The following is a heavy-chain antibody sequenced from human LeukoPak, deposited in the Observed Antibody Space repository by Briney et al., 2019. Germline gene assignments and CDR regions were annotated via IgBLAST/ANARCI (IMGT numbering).Heavy chain of an antibody. V-gene: IGHV3-30*03. D-gene: IGHD4-11*01. CDR1: GFTFSSYG. CDR3: ARDPYRMLATVTTGVAFDI. Sequence: GGSLRLSCAASGFTFSSYGMHWVRQAPGKGLEWVAVISYDGSNKYYADSVKGRFTISRDNSKNTLYLQMNSLRAEDTAVYYCARDPYRMLATVTTGVAFDIWGQGTMVTVSS. CDR2: ISYDGSNK. J-gene: IGHJ3*02.